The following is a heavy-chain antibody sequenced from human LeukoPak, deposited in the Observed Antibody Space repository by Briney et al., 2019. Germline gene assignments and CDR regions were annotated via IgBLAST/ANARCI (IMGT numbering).Heavy chain of an antibody. CDR3: ARQDVEMATIH. Sequence: PSETLSLTCTVSGGSVNSSTYYWSWIRQPPGKGLEWIGYIFYNGNTDYNPSLESRVTISLDTSKNQFSLRLSSVTAADTAVYYCARQDVEMATIHWGQGTLVTVSS. V-gene: IGHV4-61*01. CDR2: IFYNGNT. D-gene: IGHD5-24*01. CDR1: GGSVNSSTYY. J-gene: IGHJ4*02.